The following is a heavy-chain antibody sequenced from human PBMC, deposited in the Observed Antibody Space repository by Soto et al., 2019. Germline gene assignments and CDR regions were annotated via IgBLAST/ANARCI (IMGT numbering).Heavy chain of an antibody. CDR3: ARGPRRRYYGSGRVLDY. CDR2: IKHSGST. CDR1: GGSISSGGYY. D-gene: IGHD3-10*01. J-gene: IGHJ4*02. V-gene: IGHV4-61*08. Sequence: SETLSLTSTVSGGSISSGGYYWSWIRQHPGKGLVWIGEIKHSGSTNYNPSVKSRVTISVATSKNQSYLKLSSVTAAETAVYYCARGPRRRYYGSGRVLDYWGQGTRVTVSS.